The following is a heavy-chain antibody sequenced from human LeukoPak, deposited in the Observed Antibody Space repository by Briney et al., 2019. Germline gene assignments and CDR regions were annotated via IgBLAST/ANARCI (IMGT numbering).Heavy chain of an antibody. D-gene: IGHD3-10*01. J-gene: IGHJ4*02. V-gene: IGHV4-59*08. CDR3: ARQGRQIGSGITMVRGVIER. CDR1: GGSISSYY. CDR2: IYYSGST. Sequence: PSETLSLTCTVSGGSISSYYWSWIRQPPGKGLEWIGYIYYSGSTNYKSSLKSRVTISVDTSKNHFSLKLSSVTAADTAVYYCARQGRQIGSGITMVRGVIERWGQGTLVTVSS.